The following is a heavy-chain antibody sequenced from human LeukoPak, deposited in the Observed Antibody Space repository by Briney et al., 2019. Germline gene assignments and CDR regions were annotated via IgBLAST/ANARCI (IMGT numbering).Heavy chain of an antibody. J-gene: IGHJ5*02. CDR1: GYTFTSYD. Sequence: SVKVSCKASGYTFTSYDINWVRQATGQGLEWMGWMNPNSGNTGYAQKFQGRVTMTRNTSISTAYMELSSLRSEDTAVYYCARGAKRRNWFDPWGQGTLVTVSS. CDR3: ARGAKRRNWFDP. V-gene: IGHV1-8*01. CDR2: MNPNSGNT.